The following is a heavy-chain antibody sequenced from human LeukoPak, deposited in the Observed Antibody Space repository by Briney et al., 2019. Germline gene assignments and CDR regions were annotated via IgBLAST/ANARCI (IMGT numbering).Heavy chain of an antibody. J-gene: IGHJ4*02. CDR3: ARDRSGSYQHDY. CDR1: GYAFTGCY. CDR2: INPNSGGT. D-gene: IGHD1-26*01. V-gene: IGHV1-2*02. Sequence: ASVKVSCKASGYAFTGCYMHWVRQAPGQGLEWMGWINPNSGGTNYAQKFQGRVTMTRDTSISTAYMELSRLRSDDTAVYYCARDRSGSYQHDYWGQGTLVTVSS.